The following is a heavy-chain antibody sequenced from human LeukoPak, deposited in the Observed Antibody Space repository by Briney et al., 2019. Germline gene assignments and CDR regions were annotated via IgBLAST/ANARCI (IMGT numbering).Heavy chain of an antibody. CDR1: GGSFSGYY. V-gene: IGHV4-34*01. J-gene: IGHJ3*02. D-gene: IGHD2-15*01. CDR2: INHSGST. Sequence: SETLSLTCAVHGGSFSGYYWSWIRQPPGKGLEWIGEINHSGSTNYNPSLKSRVTISVDTSKNQFSLKLSSVTAADTAVYYCARGRGSNCSGGSCYRTDAFDIWGQGTMVTVSS. CDR3: ARGRGSNCSGGSCYRTDAFDI.